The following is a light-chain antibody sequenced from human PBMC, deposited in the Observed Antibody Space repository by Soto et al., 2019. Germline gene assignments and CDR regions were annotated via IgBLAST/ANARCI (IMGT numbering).Light chain of an antibody. J-gene: IGKJ4*01. CDR3: QHYNNWPLT. Sequence: EIVMTQSPATLSVSPGERASLSCRASQSVSSNLAWYQQKPGQTPRLLIYATSTRATGIPARFSGSGSGTEFTLTINSLQSEDFAAYYCQHYNNWPLTFGGGTKVEIK. CDR1: QSVSSN. V-gene: IGKV3-15*01. CDR2: ATS.